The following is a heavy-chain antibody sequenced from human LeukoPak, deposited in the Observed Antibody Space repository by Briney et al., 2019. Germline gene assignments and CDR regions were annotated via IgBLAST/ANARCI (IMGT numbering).Heavy chain of an antibody. V-gene: IGHV3-48*03. CDR2: ISSGGSTI. J-gene: IGHJ4*02. Sequence: GGSLRLSCAASGFTFSTYEMNWVRQAPGKGLEWVSYISSGGSTIYYADSVKGRFTISRDNAKNSLYLQMNSLRAGDMAVYYCARIYDGGHWGQGTLVTVSS. D-gene: IGHD2/OR15-2a*01. CDR1: GFTFSTYE. CDR3: ARIYDGGH.